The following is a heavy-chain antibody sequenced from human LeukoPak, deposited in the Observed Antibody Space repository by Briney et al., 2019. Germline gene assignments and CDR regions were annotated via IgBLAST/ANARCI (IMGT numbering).Heavy chain of an antibody. CDR3: VVQNFRDQLLPRH. D-gene: IGHD3-22*01. V-gene: IGHV1-18*01. CDR2: ISAYNGNT. CDR1: GYTFTSYG. Sequence: ASVKVSCKASGYTFTSYGISWVRQAPGQGLEWMGWISAYNGNTNYAQKLHGRVTMTTDASTSTAYMELRSLRSDDTAVYYCVVQNFRDQLLPRHWGQGTLVTVSS. J-gene: IGHJ4*02.